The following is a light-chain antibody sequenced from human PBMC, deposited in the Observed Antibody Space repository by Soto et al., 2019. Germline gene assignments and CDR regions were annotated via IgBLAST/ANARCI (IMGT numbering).Light chain of an antibody. CDR1: QSVNIN. V-gene: IGKV3-15*01. Sequence: EIVMTQSPATLSVSPGERVTLSCRASQSVNINLAWYQQKPGQTPRLLIHSASTRATGIPARFSGSGSGTEFTLTISSLQSEDFAVYYCQQYNNWPPFTFGQGTKLEIK. CDR3: QQYNNWPPFT. J-gene: IGKJ2*01. CDR2: SAS.